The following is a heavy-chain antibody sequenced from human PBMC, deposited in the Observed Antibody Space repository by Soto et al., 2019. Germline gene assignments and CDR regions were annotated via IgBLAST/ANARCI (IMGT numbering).Heavy chain of an antibody. J-gene: IGHJ4*02. CDR2: MYSSGNT. Sequence: ASETLSLTCTISGGSISSYFWTWVRQPAGKGLEWIGRMYSSGNTNYNPSLKSRVTMSVDRSRNQFSLELSSVTAADTAVYYCARDSHWLLHDYFEYCGQPILVNLSX. CDR1: GGSISSYF. D-gene: IGHD2-15*01. V-gene: IGHV4-4*07. CDR3: ARDSHWLLHDYFEY.